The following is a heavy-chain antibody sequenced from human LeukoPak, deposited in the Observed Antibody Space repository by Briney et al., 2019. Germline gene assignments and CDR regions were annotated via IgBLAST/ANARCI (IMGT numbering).Heavy chain of an antibody. CDR3: ARVTRGGGGGGNDDYYDMDV. CDR2: INHSGST. CDR1: GGSFSGYY. D-gene: IGHD4-23*01. J-gene: IGHJ6*03. V-gene: IGHV4-34*01. Sequence: SETLSLTCAVYGGSFSGYYWSWIRQPPGKGLEWIGEINHSGSTNYSPSLKSRVTISVGTSKNQFSRKLSSVTAADTAVYYCARVTRGGGGGGNDDYYDMDVWGKGTTVTVSS.